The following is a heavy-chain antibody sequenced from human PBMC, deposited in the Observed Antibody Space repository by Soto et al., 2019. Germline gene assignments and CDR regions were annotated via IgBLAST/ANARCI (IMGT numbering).Heavy chain of an antibody. J-gene: IGHJ4*02. CDR1: GDSLRSSYHY. CDR2: IYYTGNT. V-gene: IGHV4-39*01. Sequence: SETLSLTCTVSGDSLRSSYHYWGWIRQSPGKGLEWIGSIYYTGNTYYNPSLKSRVSISVDMATNEISLRLRAESVADTAVYYCVRVEMYAGECTPNFGSWGQGALVTVSS. D-gene: IGHD2-8*01. CDR3: VRVEMYAGECTPNFGS.